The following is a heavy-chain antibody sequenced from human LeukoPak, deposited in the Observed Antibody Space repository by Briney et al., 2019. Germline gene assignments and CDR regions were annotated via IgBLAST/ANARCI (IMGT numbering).Heavy chain of an antibody. J-gene: IGHJ4*02. Sequence: GGSLRLSCAASGFTLSSYGMTWVRQAPGKGLEWVSAIGASGRNTYYSDSVKGRFTISRDTSKNTLYLQMNSLTAEDTAVYYCAKDHGGGGQIGWGQGTLVTVSS. CDR1: GFTLSSYG. CDR2: IGASGRNT. CDR3: AKDHGGGGQIG. D-gene: IGHD3-16*01. V-gene: IGHV3-23*01.